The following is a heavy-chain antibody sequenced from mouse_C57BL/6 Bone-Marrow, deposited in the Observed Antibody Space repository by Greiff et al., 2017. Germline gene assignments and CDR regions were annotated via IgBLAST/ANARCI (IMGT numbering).Heavy chain of an antibody. Sequence: VKLMESGPELVKPGASVKLSCKASGYTFTSYDINWVKQRPGQGLEWIGWIYPRDGSTKYNEKFKGKATLTVDTSSSTAYMELHSLTSEEAAVYFCARLEFDGSSGDWYFDGGGTGTTVTVSS. CDR2: IYPRDGST. CDR1: GYTFTSYD. J-gene: IGHJ1*03. D-gene: IGHD1-1*01. CDR3: ARLEFDGSSGDWYFDG. V-gene: IGHV1-85*01.